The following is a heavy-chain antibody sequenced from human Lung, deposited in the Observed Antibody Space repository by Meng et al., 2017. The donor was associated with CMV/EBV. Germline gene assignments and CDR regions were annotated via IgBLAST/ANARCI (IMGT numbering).Heavy chain of an antibody. Sequence: QVQLQGAVHGPVEPLQTLSPPCTFSGGSISSGDYYWSWIRQPPGKGLEWIGYIYYSGSTYYNPSLKSRVTISVDTSKNQFSLKLSSVTAADTAVYYCARAGRLFPRAVGYWGQGTLVTVSS. D-gene: IGHD3-22*01. CDR3: ARAGRLFPRAVGY. J-gene: IGHJ4*02. V-gene: IGHV4-30-4*01. CDR1: GGSISSGDYY. CDR2: IYYSGST.